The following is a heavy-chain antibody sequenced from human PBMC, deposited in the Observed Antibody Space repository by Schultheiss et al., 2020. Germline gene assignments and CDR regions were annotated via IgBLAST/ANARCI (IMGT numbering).Heavy chain of an antibody. V-gene: IGHV4-34*01. CDR3: ARGETQNWFDP. Sequence: SATLSLTCAVYGGSFSGYYWSWIRQPPGKGLEWIGEINHSGSTNYNPSLKSRVTISVDTSKNQFSLKLSSVTAADTAVYYCARGETQNWFDPWGQGTLVTVSS. J-gene: IGHJ5*02. CDR2: INHSGST. CDR1: GGSFSGYY.